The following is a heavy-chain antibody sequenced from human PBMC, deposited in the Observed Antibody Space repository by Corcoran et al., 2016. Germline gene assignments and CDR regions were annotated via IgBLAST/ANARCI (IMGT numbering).Heavy chain of an antibody. Sequence: QVQLVESGGGVVQPGRSLRLSCAASGFTFSSYGMHWVRQAPGKGLEWVAVLWYDGSDKYYADSVKGRFTISRDNSKNTLYLQMNRLRAEDTAVYYCARDREYCSGGSGYSMDVWGQGTTVTVSS. V-gene: IGHV3-33*01. J-gene: IGHJ6*02. CDR1: GFTFSSYG. CDR2: LWYDGSDK. D-gene: IGHD2-15*01. CDR3: ARDREYCSGGSGYSMDV.